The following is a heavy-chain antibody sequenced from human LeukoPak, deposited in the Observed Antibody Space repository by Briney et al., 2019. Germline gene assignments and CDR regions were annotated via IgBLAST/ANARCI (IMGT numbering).Heavy chain of an antibody. V-gene: IGHV4-34*01. CDR3: ARRNYDILTGYYFPDY. D-gene: IGHD3-9*01. CDR1: GGSFSGYY. Sequence: SETLSLTCAVYGGSFSGYYWSWIRQPPGKGLEWIGEINHNGSTNYNPPLKSRVTISLDTSKNQFSLRLSSVTAADTAVYYCARRNYDILTGYYFPDYWGQGTLVTVSS. J-gene: IGHJ4*02. CDR2: INHNGST.